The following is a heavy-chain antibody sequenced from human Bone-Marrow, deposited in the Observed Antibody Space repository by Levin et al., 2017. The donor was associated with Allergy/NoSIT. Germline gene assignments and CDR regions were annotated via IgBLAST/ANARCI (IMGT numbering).Heavy chain of an antibody. V-gene: IGHV3-9*01. J-gene: IGHJ3*02. D-gene: IGHD4-17*01. CDR3: AKDFYYGDSLVAFDI. Sequence: GGSLRLSCAASGFTFDDYAMHWVRQAPGKGLEWVSGISWNSGSIGYADSVKGRFTISRDNAKNSLYLQMNSLRAEDTALYYCAKDFYYGDSLVAFDIWGQGTMVTVSS. CDR2: ISWNSGSI. CDR1: GFTFDDYA.